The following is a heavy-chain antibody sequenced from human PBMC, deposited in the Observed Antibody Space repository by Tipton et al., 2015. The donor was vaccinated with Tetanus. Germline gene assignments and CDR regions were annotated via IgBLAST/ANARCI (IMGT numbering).Heavy chain of an antibody. CDR1: GGSISSSSYY. D-gene: IGHD1-26*01. Sequence: TLSLTCTVSGGSISSSSYYWGWIRQPPGKGLEWIGNIYYNGSTYYNPSLKSRVTISVDTSKNQFSLKLSSVTAADTAVYYCARDHRLSASYAGWFDPWGQGTLVTVSS. J-gene: IGHJ5*02. CDR3: ARDHRLSASYAGWFDP. V-gene: IGHV4-39*02. CDR2: IYYNGST.